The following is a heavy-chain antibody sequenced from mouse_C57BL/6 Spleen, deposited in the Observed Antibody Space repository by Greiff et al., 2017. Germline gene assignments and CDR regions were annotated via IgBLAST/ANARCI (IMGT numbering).Heavy chain of an antibody. CDR2: INPNNGGT. D-gene: IGHD5-2*01. V-gene: IGHV1-22*01. J-gene: IGHJ2*01. CDR1: GYTFTDYN. Sequence: EVQLQQSGPELVKPGASVKMSCKASGYTFTDYNMHWVKQSHGKSLEWIGYINPNNGGTSYNQKFKGKATLTVNKSSITAYMELRSLTSEDSAVYYCARSGGSTREYQIYFDYWGQGTTLTVSS. CDR3: ARSGGSTREYQIYFDY.